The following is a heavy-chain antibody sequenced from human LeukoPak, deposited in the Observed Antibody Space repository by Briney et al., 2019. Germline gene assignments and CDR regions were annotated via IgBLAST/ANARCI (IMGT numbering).Heavy chain of an antibody. J-gene: IGHJ4*02. V-gene: IGHV4-59*01. Sequence: SETLSLTCTVSGGSISSYYWSWNRQPPGKGLEWIGSMYYSGNTNYNPSLMRRVTISRDTSKNQFSLNLSSVTAADTAVYYCARGVIVAGAYFDYWGQGTLVTVSS. D-gene: IGHD6-19*01. CDR3: ARGVIVAGAYFDY. CDR2: MYYSGNT. CDR1: GGSISSYY.